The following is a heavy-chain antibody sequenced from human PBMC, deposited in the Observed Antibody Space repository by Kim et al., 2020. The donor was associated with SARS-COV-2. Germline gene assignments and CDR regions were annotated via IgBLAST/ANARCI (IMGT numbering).Heavy chain of an antibody. J-gene: IGHJ4*02. D-gene: IGHD3-16*01. CDR2: IYYSGST. Sequence: SETLSLTCTVSGGSISSSSYYWGWIRQPPGKGLEWIGSIYYSGSTYYNPSLKSRVTISVDTSKNQFSLKLSSVTAADTAVYYCVRFYDYVWGSYKVTTWVDYWGQGTLVTVSS. CDR3: VRFYDYVWGSYKVTTWVDY. CDR1: GGSISSSSYY. V-gene: IGHV4-39*01.